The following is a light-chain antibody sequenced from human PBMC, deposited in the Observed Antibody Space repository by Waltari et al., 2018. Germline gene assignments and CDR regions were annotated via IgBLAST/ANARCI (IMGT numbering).Light chain of an antibody. V-gene: IGLV2-14*01. Sequence: QSALTQPASVSGSPGQSITISCTGTSSDVGFYNYVSWYQQHPGKAPKLMIFDVSGLPLGVSNRFAGAKSGNTAVLTISGLQAGDEADYYCNSYAGSSSWVFGGGTKLTVL. CDR3: NSYAGSSSWV. J-gene: IGLJ3*02. CDR1: SSDVGFYNY. CDR2: DVS.